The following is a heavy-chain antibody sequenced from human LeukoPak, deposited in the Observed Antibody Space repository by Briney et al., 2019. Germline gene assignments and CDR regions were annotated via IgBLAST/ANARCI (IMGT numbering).Heavy chain of an antibody. CDR1: GFTFSSYA. V-gene: IGHV3-23*01. Sequence: GGSLRLSCAASGFTFSSYAMSWVRQAPGRGLEWVSAISGSGGSTYYADSVKGRFTISRDNSKNTLYLQMNSLRAEDTAVYYCAKRESYSSSWLMTCYFDYWGQGTLVTVSS. D-gene: IGHD6-13*01. J-gene: IGHJ4*02. CDR2: ISGSGGST. CDR3: AKRESYSSSWLMTCYFDY.